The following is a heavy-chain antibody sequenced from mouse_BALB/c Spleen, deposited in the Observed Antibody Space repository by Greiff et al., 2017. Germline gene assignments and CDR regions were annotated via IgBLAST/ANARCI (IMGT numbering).Heavy chain of an antibody. V-gene: IGHV14-4*02. CDR1: GFNIKDYY. D-gene: IGHD2-10*02. Sequence: EVKLVESGAELVRSGASVKLSCTASGFNIKDYYMHWVKQRPEQGLEWIGWIDPENGDTEYAPKFQGKATMTADTSSNTAYLQLSSLTSEDTAVYYCKGYVNYSWFAYWGQGTLVTVSA. CDR3: KGYVNYSWFAY. CDR2: IDPENGDT. J-gene: IGHJ3*01.